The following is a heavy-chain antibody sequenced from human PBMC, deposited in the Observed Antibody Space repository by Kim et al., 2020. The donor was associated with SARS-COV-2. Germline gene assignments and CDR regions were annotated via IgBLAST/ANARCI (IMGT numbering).Heavy chain of an antibody. CDR2: INAGNGNT. CDR1: GYTFTSYA. CDR3: AEGVATAIDY. Sequence: ASVKVSCKASGYTFTSYAILWVRQAPGQGLEWMGWINAGNGNTKYSQKFQGRVTITRDTSATTAYMELSSLRSEDTAVYYCAEGVATAIDYWGQGTLVTVSS. D-gene: IGHD3-10*01. V-gene: IGHV1-3*01. J-gene: IGHJ4*02.